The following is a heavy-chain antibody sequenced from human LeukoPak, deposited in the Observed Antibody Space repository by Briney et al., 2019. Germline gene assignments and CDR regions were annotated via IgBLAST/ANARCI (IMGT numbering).Heavy chain of an antibody. D-gene: IGHD3-3*01. J-gene: IGHJ3*02. CDR1: GFTFSSYA. CDR2: ISGSGGST. V-gene: IGHV3-23*01. CDR3: AKDPPFFGVVIIRGDAFDI. Sequence: GGSLRLSCAASGFTFSSYAMSWVRQAPGKGLEWVSAISGSGGSTYYADSVKGRFTISRDNSKNTLYLQMNSLRAEDTAVYYCAKDPPFFGVVIIRGDAFDIWGQGTMVTVSS.